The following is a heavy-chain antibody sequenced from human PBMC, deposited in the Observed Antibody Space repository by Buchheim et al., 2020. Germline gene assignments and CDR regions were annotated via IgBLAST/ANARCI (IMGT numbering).Heavy chain of an antibody. J-gene: IGHJ4*02. D-gene: IGHD3-22*01. CDR1: GFTFSNSW. CDR3: TRGGYDNSGYFPY. CDR2: INSDGRIK. Sequence: EVQLVESGGGLVQPGGSLRLSCAASGFTFSNSWIQWVRQAPGKGLVWVSRINSDGRIKTYADSVKGRFTISRDNGKNTLYLQVNSLRAEDTAVYYCTRGGYDNSGYFPYWGQGTL. V-gene: IGHV3-74*01.